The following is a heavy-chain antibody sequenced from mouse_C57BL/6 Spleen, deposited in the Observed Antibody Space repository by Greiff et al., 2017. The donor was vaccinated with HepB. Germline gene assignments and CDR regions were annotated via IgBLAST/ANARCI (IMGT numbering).Heavy chain of an antibody. D-gene: IGHD2-4*01. V-gene: IGHV14-4*01. CDR3: TTYDYDVNAY. CDR2: IDPENGDT. Sequence: VQLKESGAELVRPGASVKLSCTASGFNIKDDYMHWVKQRPEQGLEWIGWIDPENGDTEYASKFQGKATITADTSSNTAYLQLSSLTSEDTAVYYCTTYDYDVNAYWGQGTLVTVSA. CDR1: GFNIKDDY. J-gene: IGHJ3*01.